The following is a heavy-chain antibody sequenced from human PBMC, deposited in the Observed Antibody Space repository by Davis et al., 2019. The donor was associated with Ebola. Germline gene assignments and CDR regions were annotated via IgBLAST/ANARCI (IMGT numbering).Heavy chain of an antibody. Sequence: SVPVSCKASGYTFTGYYMHWVRQAPGQGLEWLGRINPNSGGTNYAQKFQGRVTMTRDTSISTAYMELGRLRSDDTAVYYCATRGTYYYGMDVWGKGTTVTVSS. CDR1: GYTFTGYY. D-gene: IGHD1-7*01. J-gene: IGHJ6*04. CDR3: ATRGTYYYGMDV. CDR2: INPNSGGT. V-gene: IGHV1-2*06.